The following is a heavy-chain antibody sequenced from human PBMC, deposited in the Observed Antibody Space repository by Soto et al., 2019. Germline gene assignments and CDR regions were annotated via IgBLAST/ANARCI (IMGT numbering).Heavy chain of an antibody. J-gene: IGHJ4*02. CDR1: GFTFSSYG. Sequence: QVQLVESGGGVVQPGRSLRLSCAASGFTFSSYGMHWVRQAPGKGLEWVAVIWYDGSNKYYADSVKGRFTISRDNSKNTLYLQMNSLRAEDTAVYYCARDEDHSGYDLEVFYWGQGTLVTVSS. CDR3: ARDEDHSGYDLEVFY. D-gene: IGHD5-12*01. CDR2: IWYDGSNK. V-gene: IGHV3-33*01.